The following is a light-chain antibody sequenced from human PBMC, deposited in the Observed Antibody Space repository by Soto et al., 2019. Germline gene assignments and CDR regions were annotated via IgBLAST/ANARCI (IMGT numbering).Light chain of an antibody. J-gene: IGLJ1*01. CDR1: SGDVGAYDY. V-gene: IGLV2-8*01. CDR2: AVS. CDR3: RSYAGGKNPYV. Sequence: QSALTQPPSASGSPGQSVTISCTGTSGDVGAYDYVSWYQQHPGKAPKLMIYAVSKRPLGVPDRVSGSKSGNTASLTVAWLQAEDEADYYCRSYAGGKNPYVFVTGTKLTVL.